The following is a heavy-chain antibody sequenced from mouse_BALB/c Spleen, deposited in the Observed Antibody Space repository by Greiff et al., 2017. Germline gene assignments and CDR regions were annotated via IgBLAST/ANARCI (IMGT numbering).Heavy chain of an antibody. D-gene: IGHD2-14*01. CDR3: ARGRAYYRYDDGDYYAMDY. Sequence: EVQLQQSGPELVKPGASVKISCKASGYSFTGYYMHWVKQSHVKSLEWIGRINPYNGATSYNQNFKDKASLTVDKSSSTAYMELHSLTSEDSAVYYCARGRAYYRYDDGDYYAMDYWGQGTSVTVSS. CDR1: GYSFTGYY. V-gene: IGHV1-26*01. CDR2: INPYNGAT. J-gene: IGHJ4*01.